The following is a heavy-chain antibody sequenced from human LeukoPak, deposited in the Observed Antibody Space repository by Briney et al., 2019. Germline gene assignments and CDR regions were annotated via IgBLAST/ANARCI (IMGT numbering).Heavy chain of an antibody. CDR2: ISHSGSI. V-gene: IGHV4-30-2*01. CDR1: GGSISSGGYY. CDR3: ASPMTLVLRGLAGIDAFNI. J-gene: IGHJ3*02. D-gene: IGHD3-22*01. Sequence: SETLSLTCTVSGGSISSGGYYWSWIRQPPGKGREWIGHISHSGSIYYSPSLRGRVTISLDRSKNQFSLNLSSATAADTAVYYCASPMTLVLRGLAGIDAFNIWGQGTMVTVSS.